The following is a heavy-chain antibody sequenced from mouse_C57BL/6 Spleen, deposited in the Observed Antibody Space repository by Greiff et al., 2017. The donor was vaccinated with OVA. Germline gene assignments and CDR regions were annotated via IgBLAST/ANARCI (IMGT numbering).Heavy chain of an antibody. CDR2: INPNNGGT. Sequence: EVQLQQSGPELVKPGASVKISCKASGYTFTNYSMNWVKQSHGTSLEWIGDINPNNGGTSSNQKFKGKATLTVDMSSSAAYMELCILTSEDSADDYCAREDYSSSYWFAYWGQGTLVTVSA. CDR1: GYTFTNYS. D-gene: IGHD1-1*01. CDR3: AREDYSSSYWFAY. J-gene: IGHJ3*01. V-gene: IGHV1-26*01.